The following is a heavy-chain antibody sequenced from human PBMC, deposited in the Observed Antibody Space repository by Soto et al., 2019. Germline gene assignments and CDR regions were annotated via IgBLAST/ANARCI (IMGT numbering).Heavy chain of an antibody. CDR1: GFSFSDYE. Sequence: GGSLRLACAASGFSFSDYEMNWVRQAPGKGLEWVSYSSRSGSTIEYADSVKGRFTISRDYAKTSLYLQMNSLRVEDTAVYYCAIGYYSKKFDYWGQGTLVSVSS. V-gene: IGHV3-48*03. J-gene: IGHJ4*02. D-gene: IGHD3-22*01. CDR2: SSRSGSTI. CDR3: AIGYYSKKFDY.